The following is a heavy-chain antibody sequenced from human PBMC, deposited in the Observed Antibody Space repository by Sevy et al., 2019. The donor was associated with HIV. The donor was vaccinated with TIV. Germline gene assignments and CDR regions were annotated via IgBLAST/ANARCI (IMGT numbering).Heavy chain of an antibody. CDR3: ARVVYYDSTASSFDY. J-gene: IGHJ4*02. CDR2: INPNSGDT. V-gene: IGHV1-2*06. Sequence: ASVKVSCKASGYMFIAYFIHWVRQAPGQGLEWMGRINPNSGDTNSAQKFQGRVTMTRDTSISTAYMELSRLGSDDTAVYSCARVVYYDSTASSFDYWGQGTLVTVSS. D-gene: IGHD3-22*01. CDR1: GYMFIAYF.